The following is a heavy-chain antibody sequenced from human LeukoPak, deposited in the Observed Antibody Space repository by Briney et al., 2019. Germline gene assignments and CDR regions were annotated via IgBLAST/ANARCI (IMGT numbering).Heavy chain of an antibody. CDR1: GFNYSSYT. Sequence: PGGSLRLSCAASGFNYSSYTMNWVRQAPGMGLEWLSYISASRDITYYADSVKGRFTISRDNAKNSLYLQMNSLRAEDTAVYYCARDITMVRGVIDYWGQGTLVTVSS. D-gene: IGHD3-10*01. V-gene: IGHV3-48*01. CDR2: ISASRDIT. CDR3: ARDITMVRGVIDY. J-gene: IGHJ4*02.